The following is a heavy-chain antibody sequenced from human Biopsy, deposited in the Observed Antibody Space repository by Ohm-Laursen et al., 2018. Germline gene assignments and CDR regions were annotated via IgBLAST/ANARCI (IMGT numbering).Heavy chain of an antibody. CDR1: GFIFDNYG. Sequence: SLRLSCAASGFIFDNYGMHWVRQAPGKGLEWVSGINWNSGDIVYADSVKGRFTISRDNAKNSLSLQMNNLRAEDTALYYCARDRSGLTLTTLDFWGHGTLVTVSS. CDR2: INWNSGDI. CDR3: ARDRSGLTLTTLDF. J-gene: IGHJ4*01. V-gene: IGHV3-9*01. D-gene: IGHD6-25*01.